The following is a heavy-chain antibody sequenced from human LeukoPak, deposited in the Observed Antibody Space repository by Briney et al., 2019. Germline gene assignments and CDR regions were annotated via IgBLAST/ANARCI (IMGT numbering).Heavy chain of an antibody. CDR3: ARDLGYGDPFDY. CDR1: GGSIHNNY. D-gene: IGHD4-17*01. V-gene: IGHV4-59*01. CDR2: MYSSGKS. Sequence: SETLSLTCTVSGGSIHNNYWSWIRQPPGKGLEWIGSMYSSGKSDYSPSLKNRVTMSIDTSKNQFSLKLTSVTAADTAVYYCARDLGYGDPFDYWGQGTLVTVSS. J-gene: IGHJ4*02.